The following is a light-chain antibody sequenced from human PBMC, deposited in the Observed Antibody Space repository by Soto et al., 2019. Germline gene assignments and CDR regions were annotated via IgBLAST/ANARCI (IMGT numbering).Light chain of an antibody. Sequence: EIQLTHAPSALSTSVGDRVTITCRASQSISVWLAWFQQKPGNAPKLLIYKASTLESGVPSRFSGSGSGTEFTLTISSLQPDDSATYYCQQYNNRWTFGQGTKVDIK. V-gene: IGKV1-5*03. J-gene: IGKJ1*01. CDR3: QQYNNRWT. CDR2: KAS. CDR1: QSISVW.